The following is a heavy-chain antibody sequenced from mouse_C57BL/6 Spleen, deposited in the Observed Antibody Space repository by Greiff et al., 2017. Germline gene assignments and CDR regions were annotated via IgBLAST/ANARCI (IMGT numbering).Heavy chain of an antibody. V-gene: IGHV1-53*01. CDR2: INPSNGGT. CDR1: GYTFTSYW. D-gene: IGHD1-1*01. J-gene: IGHJ3*01. CDR3: ARGAGSSYDWFAY. Sequence: QVQLQQPGTELVKPGASVKLSCKASGYTFTSYWMHWVKQRPGQGLEWIGNINPSNGGTNYNEKFKSKATLTVDKSSSTAYMQLSSLTSEDSAVYYGARGAGSSYDWFAYWGQGTLVTVSA.